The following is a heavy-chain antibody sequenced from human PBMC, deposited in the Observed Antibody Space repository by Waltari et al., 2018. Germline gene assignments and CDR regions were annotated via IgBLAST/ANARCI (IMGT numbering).Heavy chain of an antibody. CDR3: ARVGGIYCSSTSCYGYYYYYMDV. V-gene: IGHV4-39*07. J-gene: IGHJ6*03. Sequence: QLQLQESGPGLVKPSETLSLTCTVSGGSISSSSYYWGWIRQPPGKGLEWIGSIYYSGRTSSPPSLKSRVTISVDTSKNQFSLKLSSVTAADTAVYYCARVGGIYCSSTSCYGYYYYYMDVWGKGTTVTISS. CDR1: GGSISSSSYY. D-gene: IGHD2-2*01. CDR2: IYYSGRT.